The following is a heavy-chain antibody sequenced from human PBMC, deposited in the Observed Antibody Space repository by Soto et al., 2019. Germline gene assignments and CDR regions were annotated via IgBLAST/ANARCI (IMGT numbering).Heavy chain of an antibody. V-gene: IGHV3-48*02. J-gene: IGHJ6*02. CDR3: ARVIYCGWATLKDYYYYAMDV. Sequence: GGSLRLSCAASGFTFSSYDMNWVRQAPGKGLEWVSYISSGSSRIFYADSVKGRFTISRDNAKNSLYLQMNSLRDEDTAVYYCARVIYCGWATLKDYYYYAMDVWGQGTTVTVSS. D-gene: IGHD5-12*01. CDR2: ISSGSSRI. CDR1: GFTFSSYD.